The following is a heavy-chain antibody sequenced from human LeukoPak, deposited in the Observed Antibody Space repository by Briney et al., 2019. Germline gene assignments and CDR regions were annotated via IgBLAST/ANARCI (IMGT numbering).Heavy chain of an antibody. D-gene: IGHD4-11*01. Sequence: SPRLPCGASGFTFNSYSINWVRQAPGKGLEGVSGFSWNSGSIGYADSVKGRFTISRDNAKNSLYLQMNSLRTEDTALYYCAKDIKTRAYYYYYYMDVWGKGTTVTISS. V-gene: IGHV3-9*01. CDR3: AKDIKTRAYYYYYYMDV. J-gene: IGHJ6*03. CDR2: FSWNSGSI. CDR1: GFTFNSYS.